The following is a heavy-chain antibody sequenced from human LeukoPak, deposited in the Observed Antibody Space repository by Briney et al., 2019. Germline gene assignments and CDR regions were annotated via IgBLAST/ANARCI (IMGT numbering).Heavy chain of an antibody. V-gene: IGHV3-48*03. CDR3: ARGRTYGLGGDY. J-gene: IGHJ4*02. Sequence: PGGSLRLSCAASGFTFSSYEMNRVRQAPGKGLEWVSYISSSGSTIHYTDSVKGRFTISRDSAKNSLYLQMNSLRDEDTAVYYCARGRTYGLGGDYWGQGTLVTVSS. D-gene: IGHD3-10*01. CDR1: GFTFSSYE. CDR2: ISSSGSTI.